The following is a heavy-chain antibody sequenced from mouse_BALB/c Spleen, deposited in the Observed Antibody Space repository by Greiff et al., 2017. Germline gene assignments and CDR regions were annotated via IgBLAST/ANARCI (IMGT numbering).Heavy chain of an antibody. V-gene: IGHV1-7*01. Sequence: VQLQQSGAELAKPGASVKMSCKASGYTFTSYWMHWVKQRPGQGLEWIGYINPSTGYTEYNQKFKDKATLTADKSSSTAYMQLSSLTSEDSAVYYCARSTMITYYFDYWGQGTTLTVSS. J-gene: IGHJ2*01. CDR1: GYTFTSYW. CDR3: ARSTMITYYFDY. CDR2: INPSTGYT. D-gene: IGHD2-4*01.